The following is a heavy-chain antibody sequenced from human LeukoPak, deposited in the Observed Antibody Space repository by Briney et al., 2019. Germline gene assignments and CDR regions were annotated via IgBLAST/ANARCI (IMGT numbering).Heavy chain of an antibody. CDR3: AKCFGSSSSLFSDY. CDR1: GFTFSSYA. D-gene: IGHD6-6*01. CDR2: ISGSGGYT. J-gene: IGHJ4*02. Sequence: PGGSLRLSCAASGFTFSSYAMSWVRQAPGKGLEWVSAISGSGGYTYYADSVKGRFTLSRDSSKNTLYLQMNSLRAEDTAIYYCAKCFGSSSSLFSDYWGQGTLVTVSS. V-gene: IGHV3-23*01.